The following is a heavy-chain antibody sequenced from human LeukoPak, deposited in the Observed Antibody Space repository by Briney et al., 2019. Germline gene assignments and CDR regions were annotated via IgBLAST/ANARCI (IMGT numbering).Heavy chain of an antibody. Sequence: SETLSLTCTVSGGSISSSSYYWGWIRQPPGKGLEWIGSIYYSGSTYYNPSLKSRVTISVDTSKNQFSLKLSSVTAADTAVYYCAVAGYSSSWALAAFDIWGQGTMVTVSS. CDR3: AVAGYSSSWALAAFDI. V-gene: IGHV4-39*01. CDR2: IYYSGST. CDR1: GGSISSSSYY. D-gene: IGHD6-13*01. J-gene: IGHJ3*02.